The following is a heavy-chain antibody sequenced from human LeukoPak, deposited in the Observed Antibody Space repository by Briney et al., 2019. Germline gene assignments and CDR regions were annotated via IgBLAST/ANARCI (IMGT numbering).Heavy chain of an antibody. V-gene: IGHV3-30*02. CDR2: IRYDGSNK. J-gene: IGHJ6*03. CDR3: AKDVTPALGTVYMDV. CDR1: GFTFSSYG. D-gene: IGHD6-13*01. Sequence: GGSLRLSCAASGFTFSSYGMHWVRQAPGKGLEWVAFIRYDGSNKYYADSAKGRFTISRDNSKNTLYLQMNSLRAEDTAVYYCAKDVTPALGTVYMDVWGKGTTVTISS.